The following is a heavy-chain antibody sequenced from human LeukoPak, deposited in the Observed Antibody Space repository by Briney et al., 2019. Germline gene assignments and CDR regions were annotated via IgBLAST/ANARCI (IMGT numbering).Heavy chain of an antibody. CDR2: INPNSGGT. J-gene: IGHJ4*02. V-gene: IGHV1-2*02. CDR1: GYTFTSYG. CDR3: ARTLYYYDSSGYYYYFDY. D-gene: IGHD3-22*01. Sequence: ASVKVSCKASGYTFTSYGISWVRQAPGQGLEWMGWINPNSGGTNYAQKFQGRVTMTRDTSISTAYMELSRLRSDDTAVYYCARTLYYYDSSGYYYYFDYWGQGTLVTVSS.